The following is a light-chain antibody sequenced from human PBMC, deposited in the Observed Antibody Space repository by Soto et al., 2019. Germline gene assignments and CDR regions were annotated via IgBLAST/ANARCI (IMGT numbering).Light chain of an antibody. CDR3: QHYNSYSEA. V-gene: IGKV1-5*03. CDR1: QTISSW. J-gene: IGKJ1*01. CDR2: KAS. Sequence: DMQMTQSPSTLSGSVGDRVTITCRASQTISSWLAWYQQKPGKAPKLLIYKASTLKSGVTSRFSGSGSGTEFTLTISSLQPDHFATYYCQHYNSYSEAFGRGTKVELK.